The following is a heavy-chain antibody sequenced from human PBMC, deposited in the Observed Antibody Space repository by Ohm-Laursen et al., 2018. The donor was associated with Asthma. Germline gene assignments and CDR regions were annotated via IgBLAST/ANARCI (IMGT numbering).Heavy chain of an antibody. CDR2: ISGSGGTT. CDR1: GFTFSSYA. Sequence: SLRLSCSASGFTFSSYAMSWVRQAPGKGLEWVSAISGSGGTTYYADSVRGRFTISRDNSKNTLYLLMNTLRADDTAGYYCAKGRSADSTSCYNYWGQGTLVTVSS. CDR3: AKGRSADSTSCYNY. J-gene: IGHJ4*02. D-gene: IGHD2-2*01. V-gene: IGHV3-23*01.